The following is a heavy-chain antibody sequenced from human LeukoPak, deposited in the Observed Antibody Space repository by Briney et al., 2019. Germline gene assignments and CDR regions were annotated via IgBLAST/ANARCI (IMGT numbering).Heavy chain of an antibody. CDR2: IKGTGLTT. V-gene: IGHV3-11*04. CDR1: GFIFSDYY. J-gene: IGHJ6*03. Sequence: SGGSLRLSCAASGFIFSDYYMSWLRQAPGKGLEWVSTIKGTGLTTYYADSVKGRFTISRDNAKNSLFLQMSSLRVDDTAIYYCARAGELRYMDVWGKGTAVTVSS. D-gene: IGHD3-16*01. CDR3: ARAGELRYMDV.